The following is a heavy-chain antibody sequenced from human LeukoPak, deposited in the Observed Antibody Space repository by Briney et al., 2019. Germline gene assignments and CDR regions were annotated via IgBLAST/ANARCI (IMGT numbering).Heavy chain of an antibody. Sequence: GASVKVSCKASGGTFSSYAISWVRQAPGQGLEWMGGIIPIFGTANYAQKFQGRVTITTDESTSTAYMELSSLRSEDTAVYYCASRHYDVWDSYYYYYMDVWGKGTTVTVSS. V-gene: IGHV1-69*05. J-gene: IGHJ6*03. D-gene: IGHD3-3*01. CDR3: ASRHYDVWDSYYYYYMDV. CDR2: IIPIFGTA. CDR1: GGTFSSYA.